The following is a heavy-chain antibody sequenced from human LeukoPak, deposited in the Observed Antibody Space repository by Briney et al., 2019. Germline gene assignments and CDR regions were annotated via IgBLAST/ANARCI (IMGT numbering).Heavy chain of an antibody. J-gene: IGHJ4*02. CDR3: ARQLGDYYDSSGYLLDY. V-gene: IGHV4-34*01. CDR1: GGSFSGYY. CDR2: INHSGST. Sequence: PSETLSLACAVYGGSFSGYYWSWIRQPPGKGLEWIGEINHSGSTNYNPSLKSRVTISVDTSKNQFSPKLSSVTAADTAVYYCARQLGDYYDSSGYLLDYWGQGTLVTVSS. D-gene: IGHD3-22*01.